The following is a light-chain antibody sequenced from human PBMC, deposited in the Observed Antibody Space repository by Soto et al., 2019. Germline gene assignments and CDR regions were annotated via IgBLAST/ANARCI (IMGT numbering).Light chain of an antibody. CDR1: DLRDKY. J-gene: IGLJ2*01. Sequence: SYELTQPPSVSVSPGQTASITCSGDDLRDKYVCWYQQKPGQSPVVVIYQDSERPSGIPERFSGSSSGNTATLTISGTQAMDEADYYCQAWDSASVVFGGGTKLTVL. CDR3: QAWDSASVV. V-gene: IGLV3-1*01. CDR2: QDS.